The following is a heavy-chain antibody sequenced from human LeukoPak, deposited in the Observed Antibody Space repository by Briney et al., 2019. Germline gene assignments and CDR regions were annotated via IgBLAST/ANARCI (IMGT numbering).Heavy chain of an antibody. Sequence: GGSLRLSCAASGFTFSSYAMSWVRQAPGKGLEWVSAISGSGGSTYYADSVKGRFTISRDNSKNTLYLQMNSLKAEDTAVYYCAKGRAGYYATYWGQGTLVTVSS. CDR3: AKGRAGYYATY. J-gene: IGHJ4*02. CDR2: ISGSGGST. CDR1: GFTFSSYA. V-gene: IGHV3-23*01. D-gene: IGHD3-22*01.